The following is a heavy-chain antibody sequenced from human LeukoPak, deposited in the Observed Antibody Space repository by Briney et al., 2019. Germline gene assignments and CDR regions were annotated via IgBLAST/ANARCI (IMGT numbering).Heavy chain of an antibody. CDR1: GFTFSSYA. V-gene: IGHV3-30-3*02. D-gene: IGHD1-14*01. Sequence: GGSLRLSCAASGFTFSSYAMHWVRQAPGKGLEWVAVISYDGSNKYYADSVKGRFTISRDNSKNTLYLQMNSLRAEDTAVYYCAKKIQARRSEAYYYYGMDAWGQGTTVTVSS. CDR3: AKKIQARRSEAYYYYGMDA. CDR2: ISYDGSNK. J-gene: IGHJ6*02.